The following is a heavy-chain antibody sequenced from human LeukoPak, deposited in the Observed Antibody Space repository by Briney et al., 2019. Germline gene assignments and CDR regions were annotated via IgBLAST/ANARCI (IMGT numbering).Heavy chain of an antibody. Sequence: TGGSPRLSCAASAFTFSNAWMSWVRQAPGKGLEWVGRIKSNTDGGTTDFAAPVKGRFTISRDDSKNTLYLQMDSLKTEDTALYYCTTGYCSVTSCHRSLYFDYWGQGTLVTVSS. V-gene: IGHV3-15*01. CDR2: IKSNTDGGTT. D-gene: IGHD2-2*01. CDR3: TTGYCSVTSCHRSLYFDY. CDR1: AFTFSNAW. J-gene: IGHJ4*02.